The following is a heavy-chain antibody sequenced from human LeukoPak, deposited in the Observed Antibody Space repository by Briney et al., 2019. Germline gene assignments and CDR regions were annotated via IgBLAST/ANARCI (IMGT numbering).Heavy chain of an antibody. J-gene: IGHJ6*02. Sequence: PGRSLRLSCAASGXTFSSYGMHWVRQAPGKGLEWVAVIWYDGSNKYYADSVKGRFTISRDNSKNTLYLQMNSLRAEDTAVYYCARDVAAAGSQDYYYYGMDVWGQGTTVTVSS. D-gene: IGHD6-13*01. CDR3: ARDVAAAGSQDYYYYGMDV. CDR1: GXTFSSYG. CDR2: IWYDGSNK. V-gene: IGHV3-33*01.